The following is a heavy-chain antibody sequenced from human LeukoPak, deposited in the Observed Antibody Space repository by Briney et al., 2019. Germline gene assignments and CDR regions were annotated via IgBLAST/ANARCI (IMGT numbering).Heavy chain of an antibody. Sequence: PSETLSLTCAVSGYSISSGYYWGWIRQPPGKGLEWIGSIYHSGSTYYNPSLKSRVTISVDTSKNQFSLKLSSVTAADTAVYYCARARSGWKGGLDYWGQGTLVTVSS. CDR2: IYHSGST. V-gene: IGHV4-38-2*01. D-gene: IGHD1-1*01. CDR1: GYSISSGYY. CDR3: ARARSGWKGGLDY. J-gene: IGHJ4*02.